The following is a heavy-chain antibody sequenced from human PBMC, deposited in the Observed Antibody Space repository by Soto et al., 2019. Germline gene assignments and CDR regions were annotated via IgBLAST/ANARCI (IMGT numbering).Heavy chain of an antibody. D-gene: IGHD3-9*01. CDR2: ISGSNNNT. V-gene: IGHV3-21*01. CDR3: ARKQNSDMLIGNWFDP. J-gene: IGHJ5*02. CDR1: GFTFSSYS. Sequence: PGGSLRLSCAASGFTFSSYSMNWVRQAPGKGLEWVSAISGSNNNTFYADSVKGRFTISRDNAKDSLFLHMNSLRVEDTAVYYCARKQNSDMLIGNWFDPWGQGTVVTVSS.